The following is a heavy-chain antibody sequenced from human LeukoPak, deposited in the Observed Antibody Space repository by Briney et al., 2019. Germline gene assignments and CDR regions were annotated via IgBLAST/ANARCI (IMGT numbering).Heavy chain of an antibody. V-gene: IGHV3-9*03. J-gene: IGHJ4*02. Sequence: SLRLSCAASGFTFDDYAMHWVRQAPGKGLEWVSGISWNSGSIGYADSVKGRFTISRDNAKNSLYLQMNSLRAEDMALYYCAKDKAQWLVPGGFDYWGQGTLVTVSS. CDR1: GFTFDDYA. D-gene: IGHD6-19*01. CDR2: ISWNSGSI. CDR3: AKDKAQWLVPGGFDY.